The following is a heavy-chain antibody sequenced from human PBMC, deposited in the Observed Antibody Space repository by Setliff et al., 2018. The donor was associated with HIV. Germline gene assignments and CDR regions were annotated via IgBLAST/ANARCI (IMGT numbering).Heavy chain of an antibody. V-gene: IGHV3-21*01. CDR1: GFTFRNYK. CDR2: ISIGSGGAI. CDR3: ARDNLYYNLYDGSPVYGMDV. Sequence: GESLKISCAASGFTFRNYKFNWVRQAPGRGLEWVSSISIGSGGAIDYADSVQGRFTIFRDNSKNSLYLQMNGLRVEDTGVYYCARDNLYYNLYDGSPVYGMDVWGQGTTVTVSS. J-gene: IGHJ6*02. D-gene: IGHD3-3*01.